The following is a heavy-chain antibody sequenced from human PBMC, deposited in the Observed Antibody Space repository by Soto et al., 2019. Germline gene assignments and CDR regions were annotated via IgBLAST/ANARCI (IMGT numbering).Heavy chain of an antibody. CDR1: GFTVSSYA. J-gene: IGHJ6*02. V-gene: IGHV3-64*02. CDR2: ISSNGGST. D-gene: IGHD1-26*01. Sequence: PGGSLRLSCAASGFTVSSYAMHWVRQAPGKGLEYVSAISSNGGSTYYADSVKGRFTISRDNSKNTLYLQMGSLRAEDMAVYYCARGIGSQPYYGMDVWGQGTTVTVSS. CDR3: ARGIGSQPYYGMDV.